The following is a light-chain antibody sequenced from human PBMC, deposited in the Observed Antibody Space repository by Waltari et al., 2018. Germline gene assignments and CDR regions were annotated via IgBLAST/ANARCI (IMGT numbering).Light chain of an antibody. CDR1: SSDVGGYNY. Sequence: QSALTQPPSASGSPGQSVTISCTGTSSDVGGYNYVPWYQQHPGKAPKLMISDVSKRPSGVPGRFSGSKSGNTASLTFSGLQAEDEADYYCLSYTGNNGDVFGSGTRVTVL. CDR3: LSYTGNNGDV. V-gene: IGLV2-8*01. CDR2: DVS. J-gene: IGLJ1*01.